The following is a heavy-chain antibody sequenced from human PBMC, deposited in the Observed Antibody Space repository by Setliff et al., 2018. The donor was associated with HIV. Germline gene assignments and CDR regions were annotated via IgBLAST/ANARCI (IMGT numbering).Heavy chain of an antibody. CDR1: GFTFDDYA. J-gene: IGHJ4*02. D-gene: IGHD3-9*01. CDR3: AKDIDYRGQDILTSIDY. V-gene: IGHV3-9*01. Sequence: PGGSLRLSCAASGFTFDDYAMHWVRQAPGKGLEWVSGISWNSGSIGYADSVKGRFTISRDNAKNSLYLQMNSLRAEDTALYYCAKDIDYRGQDILTSIDYWGQGTLVTVSS. CDR2: ISWNSGSI.